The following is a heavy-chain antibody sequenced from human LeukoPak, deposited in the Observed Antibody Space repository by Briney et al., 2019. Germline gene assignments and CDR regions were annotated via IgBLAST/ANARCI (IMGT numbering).Heavy chain of an antibody. CDR2: IYYSGST. CDR1: GGSISSSTYY. J-gene: IGHJ5*02. CDR3: AGLIRPGWFDP. V-gene: IGHV4-39*01. D-gene: IGHD1-14*01. Sequence: SETLSLTCTVSGGSISSSTYYWGWIRQPPGKGLEWIGIIYYSGSTYYNPSLKSRVTISVDTSKNQFSLRLSSVTAADTAVYYCAGLIRPGWFDPWGQGTLVTVSS.